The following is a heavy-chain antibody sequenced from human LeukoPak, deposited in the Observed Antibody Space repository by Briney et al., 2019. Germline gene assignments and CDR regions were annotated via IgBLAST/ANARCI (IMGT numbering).Heavy chain of an antibody. V-gene: IGHV3-20*04. D-gene: IGHD5-18*01. CDR3: ARDKYVMDTAMVGPIFDY. Sequence: AGRSLRLSCAASGFTFDDYGMSWVRQAPGKGLEWVSGINWNGGSTGYADSVKGRFTISRDNAKNSLYLQMNSLRAEDTALYYCARDKYVMDTAMVGPIFDYWGQGTLVTVSS. J-gene: IGHJ4*02. CDR2: INWNGGST. CDR1: GFTFDDYG.